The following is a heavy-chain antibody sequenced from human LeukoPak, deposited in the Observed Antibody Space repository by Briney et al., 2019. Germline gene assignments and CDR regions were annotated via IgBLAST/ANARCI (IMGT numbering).Heavy chain of an antibody. CDR2: INQDGSEK. Sequence: GGSLRLSCAASGFTFSNYWMSWVRQAPGKGLEWVANINQDGSEKYFVDSVKGRFTISRDNAKNSLHLQMNNLRAEDTAVYYCARPDGYNYSPFDYWGQGTLVTVSS. CDR1: GFTFSNYW. D-gene: IGHD5-24*01. CDR3: ARPDGYNYSPFDY. J-gene: IGHJ4*02. V-gene: IGHV3-7*01.